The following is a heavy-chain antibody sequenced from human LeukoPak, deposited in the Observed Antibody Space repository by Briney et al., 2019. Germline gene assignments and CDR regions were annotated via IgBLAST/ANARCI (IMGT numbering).Heavy chain of an antibody. CDR1: GLSFSSYG. V-gene: IGHV3-30*02. CDR2: IRFDGSNK. Sequence: PGGSLRLSCAASGLSFSSYGMHWVRQAPGKGLEWVAFIRFDGSNKYYADSVKGRFTISRDNSKNTLYLQMNSLRAEDTAVYYCAKWGGWLQWFDYWGQGTVVTVSS. CDR3: AKWGGWLQWFDY. J-gene: IGHJ4*02. D-gene: IGHD5-24*01.